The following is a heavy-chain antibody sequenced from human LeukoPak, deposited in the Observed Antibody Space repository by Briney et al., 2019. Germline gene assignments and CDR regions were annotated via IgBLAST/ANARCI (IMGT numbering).Heavy chain of an antibody. CDR2: ISGSGGST. D-gene: IGHD2-8*01. V-gene: IGHV3-23*01. Sequence: GGSLRLSCAASGCTFSSYAMSWVRQAPGKGLEWVSAISGSGGSTYYADSVKGRFTISRDNSKNTLYLQMNSLRAEDTAVYYCAKDRCSNGIGCYYYYMDVWGKGTTVTISS. CDR3: AKDRCSNGIGCYYYYMDV. J-gene: IGHJ6*03. CDR1: GCTFSSYA.